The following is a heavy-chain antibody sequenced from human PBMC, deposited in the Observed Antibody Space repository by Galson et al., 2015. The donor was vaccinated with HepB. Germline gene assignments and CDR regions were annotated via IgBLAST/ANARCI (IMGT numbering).Heavy chain of an antibody. CDR3: ARGRRAYCGGDCYSNAFDI. CDR1: GFTFSSYA. Sequence: SLRLSCAASGFTFSSYAMHWVRQAPGKGLEWVAVIYSGGSTYYADSVKGRFTISRHNSKNTLYLQMNSLRAEDTAVYYCARGRRAYCGGDCYSNAFDIWGQGTMVTVSS. D-gene: IGHD2-21*02. V-gene: IGHV3-53*04. CDR2: IYSGGST. J-gene: IGHJ3*02.